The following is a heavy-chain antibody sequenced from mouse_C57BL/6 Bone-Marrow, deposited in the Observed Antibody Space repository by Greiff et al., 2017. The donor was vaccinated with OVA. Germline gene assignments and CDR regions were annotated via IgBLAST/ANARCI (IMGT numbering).Heavy chain of an antibody. J-gene: IGHJ3*01. Sequence: DVQLQESGAELVRPGASVKLSCTASGFNIKDDYMHWVKQRPEQGLEWIGWIDPENGDTEYASKFQGKATITADTSSNTAYLQLSSLTSEDTAVYYCTTGVWSAWFAYWGQGTLVTVSA. CDR1: GFNIKDDY. V-gene: IGHV14-4*01. CDR2: IDPENGDT. CDR3: TTGVWSAWFAY. D-gene: IGHD2-10*02.